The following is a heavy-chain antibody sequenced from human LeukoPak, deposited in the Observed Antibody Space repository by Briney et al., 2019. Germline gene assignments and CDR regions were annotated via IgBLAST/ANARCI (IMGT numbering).Heavy chain of an antibody. V-gene: IGHV3-23*01. D-gene: IGHD6-19*01. CDR2: ISGSGGST. CDR3: AIDTRIAVAGSDY. Sequence: AGSLRLSCAASGFTFSRYAMSWVRQAPGKGLEWVSAISGSGGSTYYADSVKGRFTISRDNSKNTLYLQMNSLRAEDTAVYYCAIDTRIAVAGSDYWGQGTLVTVSS. J-gene: IGHJ4*02. CDR1: GFTFSRYA.